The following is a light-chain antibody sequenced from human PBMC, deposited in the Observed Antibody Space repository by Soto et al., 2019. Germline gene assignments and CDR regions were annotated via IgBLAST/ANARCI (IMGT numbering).Light chain of an antibody. CDR2: DNT. J-gene: IGLJ3*02. V-gene: IGLV1-40*01. CDR1: SSNIGAGYD. Sequence: QSVLTQPPSVSGAPGQRVTISCTGSSSNIGAGYDVHWYQQLPGTAPKLLIYDNTNRPSGVPDRFSGSKSGASASLAITGLQAEDEADYYCQSYGTSLSVCVFGGGTKLTVL. CDR3: QSYGTSLSVCV.